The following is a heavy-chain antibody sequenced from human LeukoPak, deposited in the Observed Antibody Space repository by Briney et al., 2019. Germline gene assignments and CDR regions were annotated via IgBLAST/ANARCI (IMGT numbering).Heavy chain of an antibody. CDR1: GFTFSSNA. CDR3: AKSFYYDSSGYYPLYYFDY. J-gene: IGHJ4*02. D-gene: IGHD3-22*01. V-gene: IGHV3-23*01. CDR2: ITGSGGST. Sequence: PGGSLRLSCAASGFTFSSNAMSWVRQAPGKGLEWVSAITGSGGSTYYADSVEGRFTISRDSSKNTLYMQMNSLRAEDTAVYYCAKSFYYDSSGYYPLYYFDYWGQGTLVTVSS.